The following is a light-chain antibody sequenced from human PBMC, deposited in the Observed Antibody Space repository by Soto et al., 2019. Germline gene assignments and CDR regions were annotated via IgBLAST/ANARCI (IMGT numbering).Light chain of an antibody. CDR1: QSLVSSDGNTY. CDR2: KVS. Sequence: DLVLTQSPLSLSVTLGQPASISCRSSQSLVSSDGNTYLNWFQQRPGQSPRRLIFKVSDRDSGVPDRFSGSGSGTDFTLKISRVEAEDVGIYYCMKGTHWPWTFGQGTKAEIK. CDR3: MKGTHWPWT. V-gene: IGKV2-30*01. J-gene: IGKJ1*01.